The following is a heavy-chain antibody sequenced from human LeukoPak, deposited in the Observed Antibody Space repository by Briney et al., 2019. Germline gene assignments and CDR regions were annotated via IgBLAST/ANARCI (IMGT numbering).Heavy chain of an antibody. CDR3: ARDQSRYSSSWFPYYYYGMDV. Sequence: GASVKVSCKASGYTFTSNYIHWVRQAPGQGLEWMGMIYPRDGSTSYAQKFQGRVTVTRDTSTSTVHMELSGLRSEDTAVYYCARDQSRYSSSWFPYYYYGMDVWGQGTTVTVSS. CDR1: GYTFTSNY. J-gene: IGHJ6*02. V-gene: IGHV1-46*01. D-gene: IGHD6-13*01. CDR2: IYPRDGST.